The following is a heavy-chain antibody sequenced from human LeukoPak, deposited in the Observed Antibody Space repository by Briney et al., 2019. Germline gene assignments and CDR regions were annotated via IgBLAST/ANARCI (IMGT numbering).Heavy chain of an antibody. V-gene: IGHV4-34*01. CDR3: ARVPGYYFDY. Sequence: PSETLSLTCAVYGGSFSGYYWGWIRQPPGKGLEWIGEINHSGSTNYNPSLKSRVTISVDTSKNQFSLKLSSVTAADTAVYYCARVPGYYFDYWGQGTLVTVSS. CDR2: INHSGST. CDR1: GGSFSGYY. D-gene: IGHD1-1*01. J-gene: IGHJ4*02.